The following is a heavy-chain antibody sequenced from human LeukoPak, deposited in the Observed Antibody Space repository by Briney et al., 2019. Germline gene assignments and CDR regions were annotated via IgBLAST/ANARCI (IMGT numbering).Heavy chain of an antibody. J-gene: IGHJ3*02. CDR3: ARDSAEDFYDSSGSYIFDI. D-gene: IGHD3-22*01. CDR2: ISAYNGNT. Sequence: ASVKVSCKASGYTFTSYGISWVRQAPGQGLEWMGWISAYNGNTNYAQKLQGRVTMTTDTSTSTAYMELRSLRSDDTAVYYCARDSAEDFYDSSGSYIFDIWGQGTMVTVSS. V-gene: IGHV1-18*01. CDR1: GYTFTSYG.